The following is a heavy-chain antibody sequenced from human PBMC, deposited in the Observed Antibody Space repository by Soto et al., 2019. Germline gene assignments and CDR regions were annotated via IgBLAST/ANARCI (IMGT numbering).Heavy chain of an antibody. D-gene: IGHD2-2*02. CDR2: ISSRSDI. CDR1: GFTFSTYS. Sequence: PGGSLRLSCVGSGFTFSTYSINWVRQAPGKGLEWVSSISSRSDIYYADSVKGRFTISRANAKNSVSLQMNSLRAEDTAVYYCAREYTAWPLAYGLDVWGQGTTVTVSS. V-gene: IGHV3-21*01. J-gene: IGHJ6*02. CDR3: AREYTAWPLAYGLDV.